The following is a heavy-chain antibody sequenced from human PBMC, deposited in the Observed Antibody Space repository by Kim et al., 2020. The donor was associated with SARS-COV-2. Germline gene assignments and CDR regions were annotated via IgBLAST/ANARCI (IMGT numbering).Heavy chain of an antibody. J-gene: IGHJ6*04. D-gene: IGHD1-1*01. CDR3: ARGGSVWTAGYYGMGV. V-gene: IGHV4-30-4*01. CDR1: GGSINSGDFY. CDR2: IYDSGNT. Sequence: SETLSLTCIVSGGSINSGDFYWSWIRQPPGKGLEWVGFIYDSGNTYYNPSLKSRVSISLHTSKNQFSLELNSVTAADTAVYYCARGGSVWTAGYYGMGVWGKGPPVPVSS.